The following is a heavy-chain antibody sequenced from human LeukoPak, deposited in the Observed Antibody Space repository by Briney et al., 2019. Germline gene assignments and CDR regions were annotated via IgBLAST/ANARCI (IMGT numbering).Heavy chain of an antibody. J-gene: IGHJ4*02. CDR3: ARARRDGYNYFDY. CDR2: IYYSGNT. Sequence: SQTLSLTCTVSGGSISSGTYYWSWIRQLPGKGLEWIGYIYYSGNTYYNPSLKSRLTISIDTSTSQFSLRLSSVTVADTAMYYCARARRDGYNYFDYWGQGTLVSVSS. D-gene: IGHD5-24*01. V-gene: IGHV4-31*02. CDR1: GGSISSGTYY.